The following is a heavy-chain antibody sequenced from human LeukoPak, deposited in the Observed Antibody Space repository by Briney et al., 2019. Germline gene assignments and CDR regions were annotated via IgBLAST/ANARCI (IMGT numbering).Heavy chain of an antibody. CDR2: IKQDGSEK. CDR3: ARDVCGGDCYSTYYYYYMDV. CDR1: GLTFSSYW. D-gene: IGHD2-21*02. Sequence: PGGSLRLSCAASGLTFSSYWMSWVRQAPGKGLEWVANIKQDGSEKYYVDSVKGRFTISRDNAKNSLYLQMNSLRAEDTAVYYCARDVCGGDCYSTYYYYYMDVWGKGTTVTVSS. J-gene: IGHJ6*03. V-gene: IGHV3-7*01.